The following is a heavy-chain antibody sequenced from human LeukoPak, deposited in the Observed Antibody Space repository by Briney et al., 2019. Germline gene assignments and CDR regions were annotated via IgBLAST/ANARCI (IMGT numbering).Heavy chain of an antibody. V-gene: IGHV4-59*01. J-gene: IGHJ5*02. CDR2: IYYSGST. CDR3: ARERSSAYGDYYNWFDP. CDR1: GGSISSYY. D-gene: IGHD4-17*01. Sequence: PSETLSLTCTVSGGSISSYYWSWIRQPPGKGLEWIGYIYYSGSTNYNPSLKSRVTISVDTSKNQFSLKLSSVTAADTAVYYCARERSSAYGDYYNWFDPWGQGTLVTVSS.